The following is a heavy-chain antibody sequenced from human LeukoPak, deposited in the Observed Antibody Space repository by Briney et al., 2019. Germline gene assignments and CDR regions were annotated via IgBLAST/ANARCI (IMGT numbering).Heavy chain of an antibody. J-gene: IGHJ1*01. Sequence: GGSLRLSCAASTFTFSNYWMSWVRQAPGKGLEWVANIKQDGSEKYYVDSVKGRFTISRDNAKTSLYLQMNSLRAEDTAVYYCARDLMIRWGQGTLVTVSS. CDR2: IKQDGSEK. V-gene: IGHV3-7*03. D-gene: IGHD3-16*01. CDR1: TFTFSNYW. CDR3: ARDLMIR.